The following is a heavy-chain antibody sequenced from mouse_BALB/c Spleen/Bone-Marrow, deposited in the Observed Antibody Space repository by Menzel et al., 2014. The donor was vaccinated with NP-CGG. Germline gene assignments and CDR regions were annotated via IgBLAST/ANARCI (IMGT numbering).Heavy chain of an antibody. CDR1: GYNFNNYW. CDR3: ARDGKYPFAIDY. Sequence: VQLQQSGAELARPGASVKLSCKASGYNFNNYWMQWIKQRPGQGLEWIGAIYPGDGDTRYTQKFKGKATLTADKSSSTAYMQLSSLASEDSAVYYCARDGKYPFAIDYWGQGTSVTVSS. CDR2: IYPGDGDT. D-gene: IGHD2-1*01. J-gene: IGHJ4*01. V-gene: IGHV1-87*01.